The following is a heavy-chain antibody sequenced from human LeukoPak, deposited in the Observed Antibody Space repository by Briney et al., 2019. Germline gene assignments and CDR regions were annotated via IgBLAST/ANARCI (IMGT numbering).Heavy chain of an antibody. CDR3: ARVQGSGVVIIHFDY. CDR1: GFTFSSYR. Sequence: PGGSLRLSCAASGFTFSSYRMNWVRQAPGKGLEWVSYISSSSNTIYYADSVKGRFTISRDNAKNSLYLQMNSLRAEDTAVYYCARVQGSGVVIIHFDYWGQGTLVTVSS. CDR2: ISSSSNTI. D-gene: IGHD3-3*01. V-gene: IGHV3-48*01. J-gene: IGHJ4*02.